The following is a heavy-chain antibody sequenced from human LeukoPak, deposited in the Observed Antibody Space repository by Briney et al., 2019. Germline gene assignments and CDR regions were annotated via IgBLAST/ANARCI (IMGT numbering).Heavy chain of an antibody. CDR3: ASSSSWYGGGELDY. CDR2: IYHSGST. J-gene: IGHJ4*02. D-gene: IGHD6-13*01. Sequence: SETLSLTCTVSGYSISSGYYWGWIRQPPGKGLEWIGSIYHSGSTYYNPSLKSRVTISVDTSKNQFSLKLSSVTAADTAVYYCASSSSWYGGGELDYWGQGTLATVSS. V-gene: IGHV4-38-2*02. CDR1: GYSISSGYY.